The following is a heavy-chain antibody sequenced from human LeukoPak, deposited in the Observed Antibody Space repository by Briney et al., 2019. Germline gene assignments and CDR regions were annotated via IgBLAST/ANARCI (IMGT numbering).Heavy chain of an antibody. Sequence: PGGSLRLSCVASGFTFRSYEMNWVRQAPGKGLEWVSKISSSGSTIYYADSVKGRFTISRDNAKNSLNLQMDSLRGEDTAVYYCARTVTTWSGGYYYMDVWGKGTTVTVSS. CDR3: ARTVTTWSGGYYYMDV. CDR1: GFTFRSYE. J-gene: IGHJ6*03. V-gene: IGHV3-48*03. D-gene: IGHD4-17*01. CDR2: ISSSGSTI.